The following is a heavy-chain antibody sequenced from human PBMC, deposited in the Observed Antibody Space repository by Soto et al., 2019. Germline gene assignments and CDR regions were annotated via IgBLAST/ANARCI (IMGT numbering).Heavy chain of an antibody. D-gene: IGHD1-26*01. CDR1: GFPLTHHS. Sequence: GGFPRLSRATPGFPLTHHSMSLVRPAPGKGLEWVSSISGGGGSTYYADSVKGRFTISRDNSKNTLYLQMNSLRVEDTAVYYCAKDPVLWEAFDIWGQGTKVTVSS. J-gene: IGHJ3*02. V-gene: IGHV3-23*01. CDR3: AKDPVLWEAFDI. CDR2: ISGGGGST.